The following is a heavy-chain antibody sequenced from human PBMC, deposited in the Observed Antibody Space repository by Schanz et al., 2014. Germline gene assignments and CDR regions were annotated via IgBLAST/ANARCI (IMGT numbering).Heavy chain of an antibody. CDR3: ARLYCSTPGCYVSPNGFAKDY. CDR2: INQSGDT. Sequence: QVQLQQWGAGLLKPSETLSLTCAVSGGSFSGYYWSWIRQPPDTGLEWIGEINQSGDTNYNPSLKSRVTISVDTPTPHFPLKLRSVTAADTAVYYCARLYCSTPGCYVSPNGFAKDYWGQGTLVTVSS. J-gene: IGHJ4*02. D-gene: IGHD2-2*01. V-gene: IGHV4-34*01. CDR1: GGSFSGYY.